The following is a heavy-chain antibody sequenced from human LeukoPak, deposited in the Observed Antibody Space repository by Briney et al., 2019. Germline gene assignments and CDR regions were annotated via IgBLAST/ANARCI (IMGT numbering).Heavy chain of an antibody. CDR1: GYTFTDYY. Sequence: VKISCKVSGYTFTDYYMHWVQQAPGKGLECMGLVDPEDCETIYAEKFQGRVTITADTSTDTAYMELSSLRSEDTAVYYCATGFIFGVVIRRHLKDNFDYWGQGTLVTVSS. CDR2: VDPEDCET. CDR3: ATGFIFGVVIRRHLKDNFDY. V-gene: IGHV1-69-2*01. D-gene: IGHD3-3*02. J-gene: IGHJ4*02.